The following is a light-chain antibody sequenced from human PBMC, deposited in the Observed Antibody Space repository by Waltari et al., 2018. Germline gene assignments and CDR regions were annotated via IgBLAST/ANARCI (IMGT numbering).Light chain of an antibody. Sequence: SVLTQPPSVSGAPGQRVTISCTGSSSNFGPTYDSHRYQQVPGPAPKRLTYGNTDRPAGGPDRFSGAKSGTSASLAITGLQAEDEADYYCQSYDSSLSALVFGGGTKLTVL. CDR1: SSNFGPTYD. V-gene: IGLV1-40*01. CDR3: QSYDSSLSALV. J-gene: IGLJ2*01. CDR2: GNT.